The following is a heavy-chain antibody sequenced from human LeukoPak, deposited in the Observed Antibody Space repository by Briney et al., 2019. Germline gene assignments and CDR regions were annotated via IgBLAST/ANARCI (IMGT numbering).Heavy chain of an antibody. CDR2: IYYSGNT. CDR3: ARFRDGSRPFDI. V-gene: IGHV4-31*03. J-gene: IGHJ3*02. CDR1: GGSISSGGYY. Sequence: SETLSLTCTVSGGSISSGGYYWNWFRHLPGKGLEWIGYIYYSGNTYYNPSLKSRITISLDTSENQFSLKLSSVTAADTAVYYCARFRDGSRPFDIWGQGTMVTVSS. D-gene: IGHD5-24*01.